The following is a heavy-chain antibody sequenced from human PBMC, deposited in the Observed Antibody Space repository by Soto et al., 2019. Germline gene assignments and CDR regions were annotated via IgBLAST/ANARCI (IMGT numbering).Heavy chain of an antibody. Sequence: ASVKVSCKASGYTFTSYDIKWVRQATGQGLEWMGWMNPNSGETGYAQKFQGRVTMTGNTSIDTAYMELSSLRSEDTAVYYCATAGIVGAIPYFAYWGQGTLVTVSS. CDR3: ATAGIVGAIPYFAY. CDR2: MNPNSGET. J-gene: IGHJ4*02. D-gene: IGHD1-26*01. CDR1: GYTFTSYD. V-gene: IGHV1-8*01.